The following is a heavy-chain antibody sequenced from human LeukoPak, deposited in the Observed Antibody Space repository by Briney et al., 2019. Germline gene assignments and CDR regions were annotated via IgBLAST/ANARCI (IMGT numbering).Heavy chain of an antibody. CDR2: IKQDGGQI. V-gene: IGHV3-7*03. CDR1: EFTFSSYW. J-gene: IGHJ4*02. CDR3: ARGGQRWDY. D-gene: IGHD5-24*01. Sequence: PGGSLRLSCAASEFTFSSYWMSWVRQAPGKGLEWVANIKQDGGQIYYLESVKGRFTASRDNAKNSLYLQMNSLRVEDTAVYYCARGGQRWDYWGQGTLVTVSS.